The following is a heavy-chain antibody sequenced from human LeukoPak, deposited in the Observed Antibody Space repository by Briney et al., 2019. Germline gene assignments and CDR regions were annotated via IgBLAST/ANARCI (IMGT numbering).Heavy chain of an antibody. J-gene: IGHJ4*02. CDR1: GFTFSSYA. CDR3: VTATYCSGGSGYFDY. Sequence: GGSLRLSCAASGFTFSSYAMCLVRQAPGEGLEWVSAISGSGGSTYYADSVKGRFTISRDNAKNTLYLQMNSLRAEDTAVYYCVTATYCSGGSGYFDYWGQGTLVTVSS. CDR2: ISGSGGST. D-gene: IGHD2-15*01. V-gene: IGHV3-23*01.